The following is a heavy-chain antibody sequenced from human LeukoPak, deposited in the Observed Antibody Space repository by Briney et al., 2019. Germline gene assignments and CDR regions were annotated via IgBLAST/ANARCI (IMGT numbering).Heavy chain of an antibody. D-gene: IGHD2-2*02. CDR3: ARGGPGYCSSTSCFTYGDY. V-gene: IGHV3-33*01. J-gene: IGHJ4*02. CDR1: GFTFSSYG. CDR2: IWYDGSNK. Sequence: GGSLRLSCAASGFTFSSYGMHWVRQAPGKRLEWVAVIWYDGSNKYYADSVKGRFTISRDNSKNTLYLQMNSLRAEDTAVYYCARGGPGYCSSTSCFTYGDYWGQGTLVTVSS.